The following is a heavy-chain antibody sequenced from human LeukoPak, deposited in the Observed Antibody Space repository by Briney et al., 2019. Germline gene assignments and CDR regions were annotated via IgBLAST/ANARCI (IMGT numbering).Heavy chain of an antibody. CDR3: ARDTGERWLQFLFDY. CDR2: INPNSGGT. D-gene: IGHD5-24*01. J-gene: IGHJ4*02. CDR1: GYTFTGYY. V-gene: IGHV1-2*02. Sequence: ASVKVSCKASGYTFTGYYMHWVRQAPGQGLEWMGWINPNSGGTNYAQKFQGRVTMTRDTSISTAYMELSRLRSDGTAVYYCARDTGERWLQFLFDYWGQGTLVTVSS.